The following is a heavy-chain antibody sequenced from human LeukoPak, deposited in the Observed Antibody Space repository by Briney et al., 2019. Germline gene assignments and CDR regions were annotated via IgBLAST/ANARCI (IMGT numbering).Heavy chain of an antibody. Sequence: SETLSLTCTVSGGSIISYYWSWIRQPPGKGREGIGYIYYSGSTNYNPSLKSRVTISVDTSKNQFSLKLSSVTAADTAVYYCARGGGSYYGSFDIWGQGTMVTVSS. J-gene: IGHJ3*02. CDR1: GGSIISYY. CDR2: IYYSGST. D-gene: IGHD1-26*01. CDR3: ARGGGSYYGSFDI. V-gene: IGHV4-59*01.